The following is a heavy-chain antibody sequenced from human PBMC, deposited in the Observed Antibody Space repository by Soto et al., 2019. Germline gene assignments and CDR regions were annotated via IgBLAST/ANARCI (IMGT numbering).Heavy chain of an antibody. CDR2: INAGNGNT. D-gene: IGHD6-19*01. Sequence: GASVKVSCKASGYTFTSYSMHWVRQAPGQRLEWMGWINAGNGNTKYSQKFQGRVTITRDTSASTAYMELSSLRSEDTAVYYCARVRSGTSSGWVYWGQGTLVTVSS. CDR1: GYTFTSYS. CDR3: ARVRSGTSSGWVY. V-gene: IGHV1-3*01. J-gene: IGHJ4*02.